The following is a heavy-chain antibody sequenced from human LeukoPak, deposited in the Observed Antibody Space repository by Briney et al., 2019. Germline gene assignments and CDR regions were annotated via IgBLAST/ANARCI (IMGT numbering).Heavy chain of an antibody. J-gene: IGHJ6*03. CDR1: GYNFIDSY. D-gene: IGHD2-21*01. Sequence: ASVKVSCKASGYNFIDSYMHWVRQAPGQGLEWMGWMNPNTGVTNYAQNFQGRVTMTRDTSINTAYMEMKRLRPDDTAVYFCARDPVVRDCYYYYMDVWGEGTTVTVSS. CDR3: ARDPVVRDCYYYYMDV. V-gene: IGHV1-2*02. CDR2: MNPNTGVT.